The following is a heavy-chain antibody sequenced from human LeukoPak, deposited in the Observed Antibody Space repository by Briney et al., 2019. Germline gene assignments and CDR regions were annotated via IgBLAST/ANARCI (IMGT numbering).Heavy chain of an antibody. CDR1: GFTFTSHW. CDR2: ISSSSSYI. CDR3: ARAHYYGSGSSLDP. Sequence: GGSLRLSCAASGFTFTSHWMTWVRQAPGKGLEWVSSISSSSSYIYYADSVKGRFTISRDNAKNSLYLQMNSLRAEDTAVYYCARAHYYGSGSSLDPWGQGTLVTVSS. V-gene: IGHV3-21*01. J-gene: IGHJ5*02. D-gene: IGHD3-10*01.